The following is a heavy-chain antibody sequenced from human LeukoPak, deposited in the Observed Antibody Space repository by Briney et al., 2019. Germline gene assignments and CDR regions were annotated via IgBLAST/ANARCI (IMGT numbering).Heavy chain of an antibody. CDR3: ARAQRGTTGPFLSEFDY. Sequence: GGSLRLSCAASGFTFSSYSMNWVRQAPGKGLEWGSYISSSSSTTHYTDSVKGRFTIPRDNANNSLYLQMNSLRAEDPAVYHCARAQRGTTGPFLSEFDYWGLGTLVTVSS. J-gene: IGHJ4*02. D-gene: IGHD1-1*01. CDR1: GFTFSSYS. V-gene: IGHV3-48*01. CDR2: ISSSSSTT.